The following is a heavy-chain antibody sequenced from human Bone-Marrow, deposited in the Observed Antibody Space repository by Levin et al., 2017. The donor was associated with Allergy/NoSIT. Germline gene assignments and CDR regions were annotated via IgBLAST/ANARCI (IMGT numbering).Heavy chain of an antibody. CDR3: ARDLEEHQLIQGWYFDL. Sequence: GESLKISCKASGYTFTDYYMHLVRQAPGQGLEWMAWINANSGDTNYAQKFRGRVTMTRDTSISTAYMELTSLPSDDTAVYYCARDLEEHQLIQGWYFDLWGRGTLVTVSS. J-gene: IGHJ2*01. D-gene: IGHD5-18*01. CDR1: GYTFTDYY. V-gene: IGHV1-2*02. CDR2: INANSGDT.